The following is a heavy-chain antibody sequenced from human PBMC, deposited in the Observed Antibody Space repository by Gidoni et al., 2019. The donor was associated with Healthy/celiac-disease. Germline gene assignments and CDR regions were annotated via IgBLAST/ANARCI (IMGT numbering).Heavy chain of an antibody. J-gene: IGHJ4*02. CDR1: GFTFRSDG. CDR2: ISYDGSNK. Sequence: QVQLVESGGGVVTPGRSLRLSCAASGFTFRSDGMHWVRQAPGQGLEWVAVISYDGSNKYYADSVKGRFTISRDNSKNTLYLQMNSLRAEDTAVYYCASSLMRGYDFWSGYYPWGQGTLVTVSS. D-gene: IGHD3-3*01. V-gene: IGHV3-30*03. CDR3: ASSLMRGYDFWSGYYP.